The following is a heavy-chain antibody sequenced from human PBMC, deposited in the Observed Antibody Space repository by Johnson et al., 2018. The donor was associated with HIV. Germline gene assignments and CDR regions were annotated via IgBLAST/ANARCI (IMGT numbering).Heavy chain of an antibody. CDR1: GFTFGSYW. Sequence: VQLVESGGGVVQPGRSLRLSCAASGFTFGSYWMSWVRQAPGKGLEWVGRIKSKTDGGTPDYAAPVKGRFTITRDDSKNTLYLQMNSLKTEDTAVYYCTTDVYWDIWGQGTMVTVSS. V-gene: IGHV3-15*01. J-gene: IGHJ3*02. D-gene: IGHD5/OR15-5a*01. CDR2: IKSKTDGGTP. CDR3: TTDVYWDI.